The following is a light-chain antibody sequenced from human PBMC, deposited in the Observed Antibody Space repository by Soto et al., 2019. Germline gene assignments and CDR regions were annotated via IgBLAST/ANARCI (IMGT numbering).Light chain of an antibody. CDR2: GAT. J-gene: IGKJ4*01. CDR1: EDIISY. CDR3: QQSNNAPLT. Sequence: DIRMTQSPSSLSASVGDRVTLTCRASEDIISYLNWYQHKPGRAPTVLVYGATNLPSGVPSRFSGSGSGTEFTFTISSLQPEDFANYYCQQSNNAPLTFGGGTKVE. V-gene: IGKV1-39*01.